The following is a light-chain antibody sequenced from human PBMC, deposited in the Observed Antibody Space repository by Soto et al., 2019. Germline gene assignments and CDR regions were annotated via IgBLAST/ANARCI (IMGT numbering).Light chain of an antibody. J-gene: IGKJ4*01. Sequence: EIVLTQSPATLSLSPGERATLSCRASQSVSYSLAWYQQKHGQAPRLLIYDASNRATSTPARFSGSGSGTDFTLTISSLAPEDFAVYYCQHRTECRPGATFGGGTKVEIK. CDR1: QSVSYS. CDR2: DAS. CDR3: QHRTECRPGAT. V-gene: IGKV3-11*01.